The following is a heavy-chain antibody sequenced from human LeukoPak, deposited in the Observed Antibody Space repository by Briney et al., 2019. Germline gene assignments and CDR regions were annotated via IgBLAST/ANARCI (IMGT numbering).Heavy chain of an antibody. J-gene: IGHJ4*02. D-gene: IGHD6-6*01. V-gene: IGHV4-4*09. CDR3: ARHSGRGLAARRFDY. Sequence: SETLSLTCTVSGGSISSYYWSWIRQPLGKGLEWIGYIYTSGSTNYNPSLKSRVTISVDTSKNQFSLKLSSVTAADAAVYYCARHSGRGLAARRFDYWGQGTLVTVSS. CDR2: IYTSGST. CDR1: GGSISSYY.